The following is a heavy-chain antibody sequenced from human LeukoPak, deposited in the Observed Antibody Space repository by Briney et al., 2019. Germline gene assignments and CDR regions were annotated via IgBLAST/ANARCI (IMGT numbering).Heavy chain of an antibody. CDR1: GFTFSSYG. D-gene: IGHD3-22*01. J-gene: IGHJ4*02. V-gene: IGHV3-30*18. CDR3: AKELVYYDSSGYYEGDY. CDR2: ISYDGSNK. Sequence: GRSLRLSCAASGFTFSSYGMHWVRQAPGKGLEWVAVISYDGSNKYYADSMKGRFTISRDNSKNTLYLQMNSLRAEDTAVYYCAKELVYYDSSGYYEGDYWGQGTLVTVSS.